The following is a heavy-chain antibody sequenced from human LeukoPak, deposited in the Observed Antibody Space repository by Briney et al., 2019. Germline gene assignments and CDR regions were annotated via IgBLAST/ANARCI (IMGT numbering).Heavy chain of an antibody. V-gene: IGHV4-39*07. J-gene: IGHJ6*02. Sequence: SETLSLTCTVSGGSISSSADYWSWIRQPPGKGLAWIGEINHSGSTNYNPSLKSRVTISVDTSKNQFSLKLSSVTAADTAVYYCARTAGSNWNYDGYYYGMDVWGQGTTVTVSS. CDR2: INHSGST. D-gene: IGHD1-7*01. CDR1: GGSISSSADY. CDR3: ARTAGSNWNYDGYYYGMDV.